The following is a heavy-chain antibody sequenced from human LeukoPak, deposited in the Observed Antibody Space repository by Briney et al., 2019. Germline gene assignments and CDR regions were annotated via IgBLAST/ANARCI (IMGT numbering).Heavy chain of an antibody. CDR1: GGSISSYY. D-gene: IGHD5-18*01. CDR3: ARDRTFGKDTAMVRGYYYYMDV. Sequence: SETLSLTCTVSGGSISSYYWSWIRQPPGKGLEWIGYIYYSGSTNYNPSLKSRVTISVDTSKNQFSLKLSSVTAADTAVYYCARDRTFGKDTAMVRGYYYYMDVWGKGTTVTVSS. V-gene: IGHV4-59*01. CDR2: IYYSGST. J-gene: IGHJ6*03.